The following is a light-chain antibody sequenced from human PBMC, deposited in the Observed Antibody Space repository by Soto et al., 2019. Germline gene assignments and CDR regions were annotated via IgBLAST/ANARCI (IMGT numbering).Light chain of an antibody. CDR1: QSVSSDY. Sequence: EVVLTQSPGTLSLSPGERATLSCRASQSVSSDYLAWYQQTPGQPPRLLIYGESSRATGVPDRFSASGSGTDFTLTISRLEPEDFPVYYCQQYGSSPETFGQGTKVEI. V-gene: IGKV3-20*01. CDR2: GES. CDR3: QQYGSSPET. J-gene: IGKJ1*01.